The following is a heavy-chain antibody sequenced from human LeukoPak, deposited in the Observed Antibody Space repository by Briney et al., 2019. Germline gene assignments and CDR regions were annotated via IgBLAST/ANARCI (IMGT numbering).Heavy chain of an antibody. Sequence: SETLSLTCTVSGGSISSYYWSWIRQPAGKGLEWIGRIYTSGSTNYNPSLKSRVTMSVDTSKNQFSLKLSSATAADTAVYYCARHILRFLEWLFPPDAFDIWGQGTMVTVSS. J-gene: IGHJ3*02. D-gene: IGHD3-3*01. CDR3: ARHILRFLEWLFPPDAFDI. CDR1: GGSISSYY. CDR2: IYTSGST. V-gene: IGHV4-4*07.